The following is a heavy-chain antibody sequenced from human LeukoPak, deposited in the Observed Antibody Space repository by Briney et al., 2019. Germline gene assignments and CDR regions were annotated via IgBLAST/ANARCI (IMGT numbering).Heavy chain of an antibody. J-gene: IGHJ6*03. V-gene: IGHV3-48*01. CDR3: ARDRGVRGVKRPSYMDV. D-gene: IGHD3-10*01. CDR1: GFTFSSYS. CDR2: ISSSSSTI. Sequence: GGSLRLSCAASGFTFSSYSMNWVRQAPGKGLEWVSYISSSSSTIYYADSVKGRFTISRDNAKNSLYLQMNSLRAEDTAVYYCARDRGVRGVKRPSYMDVWGKGTTVTVSS.